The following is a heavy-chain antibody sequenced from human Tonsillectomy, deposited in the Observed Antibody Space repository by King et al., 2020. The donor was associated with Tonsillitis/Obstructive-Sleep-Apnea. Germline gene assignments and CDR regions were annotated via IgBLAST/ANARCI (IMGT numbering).Heavy chain of an antibody. CDR3: ARGYYYDSGSYLYYFDY. D-gene: IGHD3-10*01. V-gene: IGHV1-69*01. CDR1: GGTFSSYA. Sequence: QLVQSGAEVKKPGSSVKVSCKASGGTFSSYAISWVRQAPGQGLEWMGGIIPIFGTANYAQKFQGRVTITADESTSTAYMELSSLRSEDTAVYYCARGYYYDSGSYLYYFDYWGQGTLVTVSS. CDR2: IIPIFGTA. J-gene: IGHJ4*02.